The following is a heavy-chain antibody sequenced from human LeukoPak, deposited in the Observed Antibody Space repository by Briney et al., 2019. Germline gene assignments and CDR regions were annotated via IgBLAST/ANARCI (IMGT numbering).Heavy chain of an antibody. D-gene: IGHD3-3*01. Sequence: ASVKVSCKASGGTFISYAISWVRQAPGQGLEWMGGIIPIFGTANYAQKFQGRVTITTDESTSTAYMELSSLRSEDTAVYYCARSLRFLEWYDYWGQGTLVTVSS. CDR1: GGTFISYA. V-gene: IGHV1-69*05. J-gene: IGHJ4*02. CDR2: IIPIFGTA. CDR3: ARSLRFLEWYDY.